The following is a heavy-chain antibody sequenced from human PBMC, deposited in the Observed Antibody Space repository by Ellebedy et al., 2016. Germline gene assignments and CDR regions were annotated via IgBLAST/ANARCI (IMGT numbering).Heavy chain of an antibody. V-gene: IGHV4-4*07. D-gene: IGHD3-16*01. CDR1: GGSVDTYY. CDR3: ATLTIPGGSDY. Sequence: SETLSLXCTVSGGSVDTYYWTWIRQPSGKGPEWIGHISTSGNTIYNPSLRSRVTMSVDTSRNHFSLELASVTVADTAVYYCATLTIPGGSDYWGQGTLVTVSS. CDR2: ISTSGNT. J-gene: IGHJ4*02.